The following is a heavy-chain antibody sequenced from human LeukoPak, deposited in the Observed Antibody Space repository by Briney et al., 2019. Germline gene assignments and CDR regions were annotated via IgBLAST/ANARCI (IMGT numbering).Heavy chain of an antibody. CDR2: INAGNGNT. Sequence: VASVKVSCKASGYTFTSYAMHWVRQAPGQRLEWMGWINAGNGNTKYSQEFQGRVTITRDTSASTAYMELSSLRSEDMAVYYCARDVSGGATIDYYFDYWGQGTLVTVSS. V-gene: IGHV1-3*03. J-gene: IGHJ4*02. D-gene: IGHD1-26*01. CDR1: GYTFTSYA. CDR3: ARDVSGGATIDYYFDY.